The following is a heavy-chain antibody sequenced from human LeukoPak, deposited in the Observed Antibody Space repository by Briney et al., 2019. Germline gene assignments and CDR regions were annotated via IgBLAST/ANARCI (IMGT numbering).Heavy chain of an antibody. CDR1: GYTFTSYG. J-gene: IGHJ6*02. Sequence: ASVKDSFKASGYTFTSYGISWVRQAPGQGLEWMGWISAYNGNTNYAQKLQGRVTMTTDTSTSTAYMELRSLRSDDTAVYYCARDRLPQWLPTRYYGMDVWGQGTTVTVSS. V-gene: IGHV1-18*01. CDR3: ARDRLPQWLPTRYYGMDV. D-gene: IGHD6-19*01. CDR2: ISAYNGNT.